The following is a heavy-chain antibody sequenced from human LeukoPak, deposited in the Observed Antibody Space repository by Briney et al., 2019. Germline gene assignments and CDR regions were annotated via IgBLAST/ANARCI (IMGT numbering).Heavy chain of an antibody. V-gene: IGHV3-23*01. J-gene: IGHJ4*02. CDR2: ISASGGST. Sequence: GGSLRLSCAASGFTFSSSAMSWVRQVPGKGLEWVPGISASGGSTYYADSVRGRFTISRDNSKNTLYLQMNSLRAEDTAVYYCAKRSDYWGQGTLVTVSS. CDR3: AKRSDY. CDR1: GFTFSSSA.